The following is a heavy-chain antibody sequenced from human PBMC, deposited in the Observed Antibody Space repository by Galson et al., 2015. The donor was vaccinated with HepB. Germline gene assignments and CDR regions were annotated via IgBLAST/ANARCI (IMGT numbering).Heavy chain of an antibody. CDR2: ATNKANGYIT. CDR1: GFTFSDHH. D-gene: IGHD2-8*02. CDR3: ARDSQRWCIDY. V-gene: IGHV3-72*01. J-gene: IGHJ4*02. Sequence: SLRLSCAASGFTFSDHHMDWFRQAPGKGLECVARATNKANGYITEYAASLKDRFTISRDDSTNSLYLQMNSLKIEDTAVYYCARDSQRWCIDYWGQGTLVTVSS.